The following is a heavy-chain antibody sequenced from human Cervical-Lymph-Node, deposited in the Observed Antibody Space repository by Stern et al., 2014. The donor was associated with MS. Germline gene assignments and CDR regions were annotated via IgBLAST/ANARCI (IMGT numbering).Heavy chain of an antibody. J-gene: IGHJ5*02. CDR2: INTDTGNP. V-gene: IGHV7-4-1*02. Sequence: QVQLVQSGSELKSPGASVKVSCKASGYTFTPYAVHWVRQAPGQGLEWMGWINTDTGNPTYAQGFTGRFVFSWDTSVKTVYLQISSLKAEDTAVFYCARGPARAGVLRFDPWGQGTLVTVSS. CDR1: GYTFTPYA. D-gene: IGHD6-19*01. CDR3: ARGPARAGVLRFDP.